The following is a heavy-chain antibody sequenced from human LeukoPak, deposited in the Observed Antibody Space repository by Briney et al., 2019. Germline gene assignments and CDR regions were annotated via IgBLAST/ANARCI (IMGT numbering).Heavy chain of an antibody. CDR3: AKDRSYDFWSGFFDY. CDR1: GFTFSSYA. D-gene: IGHD3-3*01. CDR2: ISGSGGST. Sequence: PGGSLRLSCAASGFTFSSYAMSWVRQAPGKGLEWVSAISGSGGSTYYADSVKGRFTIPRDNSKNTLYLQMNSLRAEDTAVYYCAKDRSYDFWSGFFDYWGQGTLVTVSS. J-gene: IGHJ4*02. V-gene: IGHV3-23*01.